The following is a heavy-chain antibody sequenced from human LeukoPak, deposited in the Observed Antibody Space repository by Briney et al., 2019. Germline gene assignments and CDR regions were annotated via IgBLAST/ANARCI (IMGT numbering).Heavy chain of an antibody. J-gene: IGHJ4*02. D-gene: IGHD6-13*01. CDR1: GFTFSSYA. V-gene: IGHV3-23*01. Sequence: GGSLRLSCGASGFTFSSYAMIWVRQAPGKGLEWVSSISGSGGSTFYADSVKGRFTVSRDNSKNTLYLQMNSLRAEDTAVYYCAKLAYSSSRLFDYWGQGTLVTVSS. CDR2: ISGSGGST. CDR3: AKLAYSSSRLFDY.